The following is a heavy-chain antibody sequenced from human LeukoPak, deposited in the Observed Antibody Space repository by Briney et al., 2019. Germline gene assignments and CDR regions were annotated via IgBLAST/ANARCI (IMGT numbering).Heavy chain of an antibody. CDR3: ARDDTSQWLPQNWFDP. J-gene: IGHJ5*02. D-gene: IGHD6-19*01. V-gene: IGHV3-11*04. Sequence: LSLTCTVSGGSISSGGYYWSWIRQHPGKGLEWVSYISSSGSTIYYADSVKGRFTISRDNAKNSLYLQMNSLRAEDTAVYYCARDDTSQWLPQNWFDPWGQGTLVTVSS. CDR1: GGSISSGGYY. CDR2: ISSSGSTI.